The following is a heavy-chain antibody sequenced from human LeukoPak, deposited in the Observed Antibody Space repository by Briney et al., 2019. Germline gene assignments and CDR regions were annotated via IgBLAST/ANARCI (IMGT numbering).Heavy chain of an antibody. CDR1: GFTFSSYW. Sequence: GGSLRLSCVASGFTFSSYWMHWVRQAPGKELVWVSRIESDGSSTSYADSVKGRFTISRDNAKNTLSLQMSSLRAEDTAVYYCARGFGSGSSLPFAYWGQGTLVTVSS. CDR3: ARGFGSGSSLPFAY. J-gene: IGHJ4*02. V-gene: IGHV3-74*01. CDR2: IESDGSST. D-gene: IGHD3-10*01.